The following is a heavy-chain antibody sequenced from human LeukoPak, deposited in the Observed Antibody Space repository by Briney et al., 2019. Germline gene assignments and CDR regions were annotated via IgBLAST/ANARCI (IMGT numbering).Heavy chain of an antibody. CDR3: ARDNPYYYLY. J-gene: IGHJ4*02. Sequence: ASVKVSCKASGYTFKNYGISWVRQAPRQGLEWMGWISCYNGDTKYTQKLQGRVTMTTHTSTSTAYMELRRLRSDDTAVYYCARDNPYYYLYWGEGALGTVSS. V-gene: IGHV1-18*01. D-gene: IGHD3-22*01. CDR2: ISCYNGDT. CDR1: GYTFKNYG.